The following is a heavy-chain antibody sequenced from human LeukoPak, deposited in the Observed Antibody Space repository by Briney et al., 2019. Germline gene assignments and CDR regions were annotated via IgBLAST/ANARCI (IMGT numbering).Heavy chain of an antibody. V-gene: IGHV4-59*01. CDR1: GGSISTYY. Sequence: SETLSLTCTVSGGSISTYYWSWIRQPPGKGLEWIGFIYYTGSTNYNPSLKSRVTISVDTSKHQFSLKLTSVTAADTAVYFCARELWVSAATPGFDYWGQGTLVTVSS. CDR2: IYYTGST. CDR3: ARELWVSAATPGFDY. D-gene: IGHD2-2*01. J-gene: IGHJ4*02.